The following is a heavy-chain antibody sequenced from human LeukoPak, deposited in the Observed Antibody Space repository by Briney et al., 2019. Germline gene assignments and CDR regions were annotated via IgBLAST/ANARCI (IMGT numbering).Heavy chain of an antibody. CDR3: ARGQDIVVEDNWFDP. CDR2: ISYDGSNK. V-gene: IGHV3-30*01. D-gene: IGHD2-2*01. Sequence: GGSLRLSCAASGFTFSSYAIHWVRQAPGKGLEWVAVISYDGSNKYYADSVKGRFTISRDNSKNTLYLQMNSLRAEDTAVYYCARGQDIVVEDNWFDPWGQGTLVTVSS. J-gene: IGHJ5*02. CDR1: GFTFSSYA.